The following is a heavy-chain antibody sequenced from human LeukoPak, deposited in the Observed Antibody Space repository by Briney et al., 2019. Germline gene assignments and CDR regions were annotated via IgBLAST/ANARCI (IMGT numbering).Heavy chain of an antibody. J-gene: IGHJ3*02. CDR1: GFTFSSYN. Sequence: PGGSLRLSCSTSGFTFSSYNMNWVRQAPGKGLEWVSGIGSSGGFIFYADSVKGRFTISRDNSKNTLYLQMNSLRAEDTAVYYCARVSFGAFDIWGQGTMATVSS. CDR3: ARVSFGAFDI. V-gene: IGHV3-21*01. D-gene: IGHD3-10*01. CDR2: IGSSGGFI.